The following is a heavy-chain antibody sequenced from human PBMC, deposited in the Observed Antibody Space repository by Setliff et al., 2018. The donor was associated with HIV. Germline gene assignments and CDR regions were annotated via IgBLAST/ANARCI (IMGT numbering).Heavy chain of an antibody. CDR2: INPNSGGT. D-gene: IGHD4-17*01. V-gene: IGHV1-2*06. CDR3: ARDHGMWDYGGNVLLREYFLH. Sequence: ASVKVSCKASGYIFTDYYMHWVRQAPGQELGWMGRINPNSGGTNYAQKFQGRVTMTRDTSISTAYMGLSRLRSDDTAVYYCARDHGMWDYGGNVLLREYFLHWGQGTLVTVSS. CDR1: GYIFTDYY. J-gene: IGHJ1*01.